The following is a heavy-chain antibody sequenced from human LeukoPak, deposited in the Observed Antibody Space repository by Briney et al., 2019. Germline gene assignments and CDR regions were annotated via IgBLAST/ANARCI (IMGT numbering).Heavy chain of an antibody. V-gene: IGHV3-48*03. D-gene: IGHD1-26*01. J-gene: IGHJ4*02. CDR1: GFNFSNYE. Sequence: PGGSLRLSCGASGFNFSNYEMNWVRQTPGKGLEWTSYISDSGETTYYADPVKGRFTISRDNAKNSLFLQMDSLRVEDTAIYYCARDSSIVGVTGAGFDSWGQGTLVTVSS. CDR2: ISDSGETT. CDR3: ARDSSIVGVTGAGFDS.